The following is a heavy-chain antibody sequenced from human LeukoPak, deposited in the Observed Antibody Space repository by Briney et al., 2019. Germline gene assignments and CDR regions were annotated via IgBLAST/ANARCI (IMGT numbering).Heavy chain of an antibody. V-gene: IGHV1-46*01. CDR1: GYTFTSYY. Sequence: ASVKVSCKASGYTFTSYYMHWVRQAPGQGLEWMGIINPSGGSTSYAQKFQGRVTMTRDTSTSTVYMELSSLRSEDTAVYYCARDWSGYGYPGYCYYYYMDVWGKGTTVTISS. CDR2: INPSGGST. J-gene: IGHJ6*03. CDR3: ARDWSGYGYPGYCYYYYMDV. D-gene: IGHD5-18*01.